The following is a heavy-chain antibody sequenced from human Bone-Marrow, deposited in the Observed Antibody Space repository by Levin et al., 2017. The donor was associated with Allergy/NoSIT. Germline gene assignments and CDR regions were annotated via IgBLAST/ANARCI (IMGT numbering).Heavy chain of an antibody. Sequence: GGSLRLSCAASGFTFSSYAMHWVRQAPGKGLEWVAVISYDGSNKYYADSVKGRFTISRDNSKNTLYLQMNSLRAEDTAVYYCARRRIAAALNWFDPWGQGTLVTVSS. J-gene: IGHJ5*02. CDR2: ISYDGSNK. D-gene: IGHD6-13*01. CDR1: GFTFSSYA. CDR3: ARRRIAAALNWFDP. V-gene: IGHV3-30-3*01.